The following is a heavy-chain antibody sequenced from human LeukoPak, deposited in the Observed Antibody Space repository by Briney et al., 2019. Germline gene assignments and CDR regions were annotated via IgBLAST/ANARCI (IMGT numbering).Heavy chain of an antibody. Sequence: GGTLRLSCAASGFTFSSYGMSWVRQAPGKGLEWVSAISGSGGSTYYADSVKGRFTISRDNSKNTLYLQMNRLRAEDTAVYYCAKTGSYYSFDYWGQGTLVTVSS. D-gene: IGHD1-26*01. J-gene: IGHJ4*02. CDR2: ISGSGGST. CDR3: AKTGSYYSFDY. CDR1: GFTFSSYG. V-gene: IGHV3-23*01.